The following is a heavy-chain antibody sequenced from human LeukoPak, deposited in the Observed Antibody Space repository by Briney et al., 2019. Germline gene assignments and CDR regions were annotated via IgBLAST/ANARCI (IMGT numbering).Heavy chain of an antibody. CDR1: GGSISSSSYY. CDR2: IYYSGST. J-gene: IGHJ4*02. Sequence: SSETLSLTCTVSGGSISSSSYYWGWIRQPPGKGLEWIGSIYYSGSTYYNPSLKSRVTISVDTSKNQFSLKLSPVTAADTAVYYCARESGQLLFLEYWGQGTLVTVSS. CDR3: ARESGQLLFLEY. V-gene: IGHV4-39*02. D-gene: IGHD2-2*01.